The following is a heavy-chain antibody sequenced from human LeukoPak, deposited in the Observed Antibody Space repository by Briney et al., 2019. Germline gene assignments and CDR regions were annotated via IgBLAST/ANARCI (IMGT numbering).Heavy chain of an antibody. J-gene: IGHJ4*02. Sequence: AASVQVSCKASGYTFTGYYMHWVRQAPGQGLEWMGWINPNSGGTNYAQKFQGRVTMTRDTSISTAYMELSRLRSDDTAVYYCATVTGYRIEDYFDYWGQGTLVTVSS. CDR3: ATVTGYRIEDYFDY. CDR2: INPNSGGT. CDR1: GYTFTGYY. D-gene: IGHD6-13*01. V-gene: IGHV1-2*02.